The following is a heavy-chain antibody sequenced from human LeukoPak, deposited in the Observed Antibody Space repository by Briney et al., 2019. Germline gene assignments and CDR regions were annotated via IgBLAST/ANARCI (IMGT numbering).Heavy chain of an antibody. V-gene: IGHV1-46*01. CDR2: INPSGGST. CDR1: GYTFTSYY. D-gene: IGHD4-23*01. J-gene: IGHJ6*02. Sequence: ASVKVSCKASGYTFTSYYMHLVRQAPGQGLEWMGIINPSGGSTSYAQKFQGRVTMTRDTSTSTVYMELSSLRSEDTAVYYCARDQPMTTVVTPTIYYYYYGMDVWGQGTTVTVSS. CDR3: ARDQPMTTVVTPTIYYYYYGMDV.